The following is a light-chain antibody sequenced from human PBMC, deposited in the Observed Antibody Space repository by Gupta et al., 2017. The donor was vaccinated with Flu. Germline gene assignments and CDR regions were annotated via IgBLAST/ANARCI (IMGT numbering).Light chain of an antibody. CDR2: GSS. Sequence: EIVMTQSPATLSVSPGERATLSCRASQSVRSNVAWYQQKPGQAPRFLIFGSSTRATDVPARFSGSGSGTEFTLTISSLQAEYFAVYYCQQYNNWPFVTFGGGTKVEIK. CDR1: QSVRSN. V-gene: IGKV3-15*01. CDR3: QQYNNWPFVT. J-gene: IGKJ4*01.